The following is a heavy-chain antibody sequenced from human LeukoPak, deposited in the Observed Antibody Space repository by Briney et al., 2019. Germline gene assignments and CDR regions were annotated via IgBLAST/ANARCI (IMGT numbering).Heavy chain of an antibody. CDR3: ARRPSGIFGVVIWDY. D-gene: IGHD3-3*01. CDR2: IYYSGST. Sequence: PSETLSLTCTVSGGSISSSSYYWGWIRQPPGKGLEWIGSIYYSGSTYYNPSLKSRVTISVDTSKNQFSLKLSSVTAADTAVHSCARRPSGIFGVVIWDYWGQGTLVTVSS. CDR1: GGSISSSSYY. V-gene: IGHV4-39*01. J-gene: IGHJ4*02.